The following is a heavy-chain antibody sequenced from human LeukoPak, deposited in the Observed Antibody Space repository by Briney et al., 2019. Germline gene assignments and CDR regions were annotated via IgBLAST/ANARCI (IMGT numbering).Heavy chain of an antibody. CDR3: ARERGRLTV. CDR1: GGSISSGSYY. D-gene: IGHD3-10*01. V-gene: IGHV4-61*02. J-gene: IGHJ6*04. CDR2: IYTSGST. Sequence: SQTLSLTCTVSGGSISSGSYYWSWIRQPAGKGLEWIGRIYTSGSTNYNPSLKSRVTISVDTSKNQFSLKLSSVTAADTAVYYCARERGRLTVWGKGTTVTVSS.